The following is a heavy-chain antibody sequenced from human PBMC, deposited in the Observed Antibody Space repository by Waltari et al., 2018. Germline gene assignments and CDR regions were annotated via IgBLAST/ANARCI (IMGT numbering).Heavy chain of an antibody. V-gene: IGHV4-61*02. D-gene: IGHD3-9*01. CDR3: ARDEARYYDIMTGGGYYGLDV. J-gene: IGHJ6*02. Sequence: QVQLQESGPGLVRPSPPLSLTCPVSGGPISSGRVYWTCFRQPAGKGLEWVGHIFTSGSTKYNPSLKSRVSVSLDTSENQFSLRLSSVTAADTAVYYCARDEARYYDIMTGGGYYGLDVWGQGTTVTVSS. CDR1: GGPISSGRVY. CDR2: IFTSGST.